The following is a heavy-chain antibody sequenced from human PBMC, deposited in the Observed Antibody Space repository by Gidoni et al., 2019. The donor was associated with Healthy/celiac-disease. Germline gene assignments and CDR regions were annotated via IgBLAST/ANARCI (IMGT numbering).Heavy chain of an antibody. V-gene: IGHV1-8*01. CDR3: ARGWVITFGGVIVYYYYYGMDV. Sequence: GASVKVSCKASGYTFTSYDINWVRQATGQGLEWMGWMNPNSGNTGYAQKFQGRVTMTRNTSISTAYMELSSLRSDDTAVYYCARGWVITFGGVIVYYYYYGMDVWGQGTTVTVSS. CDR2: MNPNSGNT. CDR1: GYTFTSYD. D-gene: IGHD3-16*02. J-gene: IGHJ6*02.